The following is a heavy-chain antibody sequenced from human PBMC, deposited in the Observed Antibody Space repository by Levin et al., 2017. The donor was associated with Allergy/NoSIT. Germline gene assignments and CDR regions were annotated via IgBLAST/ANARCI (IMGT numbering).Heavy chain of an antibody. J-gene: IGHJ6*02. Sequence: GGSLRLSCTASGFTFGDYAMSWFRQAPGKGLEWVGFIRNKAYGGTADYAASVKDRFTISRDDSKNIAYLQMSSLKTGDTGVYHCARGVPSPASYASSNYYHGMDVWGQGTTVTVSS. CDR3: ARGVPSPASYASSNYYHGMDV. V-gene: IGHV3-49*03. CDR1: GFTFGDYA. D-gene: IGHD3-16*01. CDR2: IRNKAYGGTA.